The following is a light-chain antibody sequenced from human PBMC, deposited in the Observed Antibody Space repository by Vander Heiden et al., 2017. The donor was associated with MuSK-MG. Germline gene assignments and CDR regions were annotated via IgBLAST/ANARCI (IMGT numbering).Light chain of an antibody. CDR3: QKDNSAPRT. V-gene: IGKV1-27*01. J-gene: IGKJ1*01. Sequence: DIQMTHSPSSLSASSGDRVTITCRASQGISNYLAWYQQKPGKVPKLLIYAASTLQSGVPSRFSGSGSGTDFTLTISSLQPEDVATYYCQKDNSAPRTFGQGTKVEIK. CDR2: AAS. CDR1: QGISNY.